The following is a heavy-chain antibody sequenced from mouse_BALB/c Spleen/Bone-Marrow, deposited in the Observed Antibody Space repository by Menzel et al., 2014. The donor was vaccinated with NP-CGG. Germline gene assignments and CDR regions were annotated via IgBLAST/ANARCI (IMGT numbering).Heavy chain of an antibody. CDR3: ARQCYDGAMDY. CDR1: GLSLTSYG. CDR2: IESEGSK. Sequence: QAQLKESGPDLVAPSQSLSITCTVPGLSLTSYGVHWVRQPPGKGLEWLVGIESEGSKTYNSALKSILSISKDNSKSQVFLKMNSLQTDDTAMYYCARQCYDGAMDYWGQGPSVTVSS. D-gene: IGHD2-12*01. V-gene: IGHV2-6-2*01. J-gene: IGHJ4*01.